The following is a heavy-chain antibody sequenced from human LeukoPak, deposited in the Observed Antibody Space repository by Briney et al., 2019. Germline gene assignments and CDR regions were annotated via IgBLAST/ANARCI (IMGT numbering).Heavy chain of an antibody. CDR3: ARLRYSSGYYLFDY. CDR1: GGSISSSNW. CDR2: IYHSGST. D-gene: IGHD6-19*01. V-gene: IGHV4-4*02. Sequence: SETLSLTCAVSGGSISSSNWWSWVRQPPGKGLEWIGEIYHSGSTNYNPSLKSRVTISVDKSKNQFSLKLSSVTAADTAVYYCARLRYSSGYYLFDYWGQGTLVTVSS. J-gene: IGHJ4*02.